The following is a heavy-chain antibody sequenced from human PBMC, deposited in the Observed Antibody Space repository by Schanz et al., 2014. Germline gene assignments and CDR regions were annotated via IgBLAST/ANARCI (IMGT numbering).Heavy chain of an antibody. V-gene: IGHV3-23*01. J-gene: IGHJ3*02. CDR1: GFTFSSYA. CDR3: ARDGYSVVVISPTESFDI. D-gene: IGHD2-21*01. CDR2: ISGSGCST. Sequence: VHLLESGGGLVEPGGSLRLSCAASGFTFSSYAMSWVRQAPGKGLEWVSAISGSGCSTYYADSVKSRFTISRDNSRNTLYLQMNSLRAEDTAVYYCARDGYSVVVISPTESFDIWGQGTMVTVSP.